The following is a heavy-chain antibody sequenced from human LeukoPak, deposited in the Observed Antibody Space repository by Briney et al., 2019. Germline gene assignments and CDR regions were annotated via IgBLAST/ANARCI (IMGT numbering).Heavy chain of an antibody. Sequence: GGSLRLSCAASGFTFSSYWMSWVRQAPGKGLEWAANMKQDGSEKYYVDSVKGRFTISRDNAKNSLYLQMNSLRAEDTAVYYCARYGVAPAAYYYYYMDVWGKGTTVTVSS. J-gene: IGHJ6*03. CDR1: GFTFSSYW. CDR2: MKQDGSEK. CDR3: ARYGVAPAAYYYYYMDV. V-gene: IGHV3-7*01. D-gene: IGHD2-2*01.